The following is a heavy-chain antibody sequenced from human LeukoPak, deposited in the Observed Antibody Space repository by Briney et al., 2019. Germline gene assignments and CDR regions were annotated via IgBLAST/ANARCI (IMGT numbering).Heavy chain of an antibody. Sequence: GGSLRLSCAASGFTFSSYSMNWVRQAPGKGLEWVSAISSDSNYIYYADSMKGRFTISRDNAKNSLYLQMNSLRVEDTAVYYCVREGYFVFDFWGQGALVTVSS. D-gene: IGHD2-21*01. V-gene: IGHV3-21*01. CDR1: GFTFSSYS. CDR2: ISSDSNYI. J-gene: IGHJ4*02. CDR3: VREGYFVFDF.